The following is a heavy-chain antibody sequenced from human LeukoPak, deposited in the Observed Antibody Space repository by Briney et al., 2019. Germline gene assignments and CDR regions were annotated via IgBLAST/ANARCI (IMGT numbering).Heavy chain of an antibody. CDR1: GGSISSGSYY. V-gene: IGHV4-61*02. D-gene: IGHD6-13*01. CDR2: IYTSGST. CDR3: ARGQGIAAAGTGMDV. Sequence: SETLSLTCTVSGGSISSGSYYWSWIRQPAGKGLEWIGRIYTSGSTNYNPSLKSRVTISVDTSKNQFSLKLSSVTAADTAVYYCARGQGIAAAGTGMDVWGKGTTVTVSS. J-gene: IGHJ6*04.